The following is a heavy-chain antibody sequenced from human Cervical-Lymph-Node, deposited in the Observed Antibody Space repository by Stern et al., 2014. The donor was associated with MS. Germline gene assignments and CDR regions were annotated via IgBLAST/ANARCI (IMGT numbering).Heavy chain of an antibody. CDR3: ARDDRSRFTD. V-gene: IGHV4-31*03. CDR1: GGSLTSGGYF. J-gene: IGHJ4*02. D-gene: IGHD1-14*01. CDR2: LSYSGTT. Sequence: QLQLQESGPGVVKPSQTLSLTCTVTGGSLTSGGYFWNWVRQYPGKGLEWIGFLSYSGTTSYSASLKGRISISVDTSKNQFSLKLKYVTAADTAIYFCARDDRSRFTDGGQGTLVTVSS.